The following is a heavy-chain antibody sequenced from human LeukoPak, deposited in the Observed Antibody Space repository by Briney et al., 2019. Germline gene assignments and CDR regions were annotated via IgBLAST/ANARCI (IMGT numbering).Heavy chain of an antibody. Sequence: SETLSLTCSVSGYSISSGNYWGWIRLPPGKGLQWIGSIYHSGSTYYNPSLKSRVTISVGKSKNQFSLKLSSVTAADTAVYYCARITEKAIAALASWGQGTLVTVSS. CDR1: GYSISSGNY. CDR3: ARITEKAIAALAS. CDR2: IYHSGST. D-gene: IGHD6-13*01. J-gene: IGHJ5*02. V-gene: IGHV4-38-2*01.